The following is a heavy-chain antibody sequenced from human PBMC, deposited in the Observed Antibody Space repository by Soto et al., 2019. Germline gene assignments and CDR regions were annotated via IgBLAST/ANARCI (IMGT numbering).Heavy chain of an antibody. CDR3: AHRILRTVFGLVTTTAIYFDF. CDR2: IYWDDDK. CDR1: GFSLTTSGVG. Sequence: QITLNESGPTVVKPAETLTLTCTFSGFSLTTSGVGVGWSRQSPVKAPEWLALIYWDDDKRYSASLKSRLTITKDTSKNQVVLTMASVDPADTATYYCAHRILRTVFGLVTTTAIYFDFWGQGTPVVVSS. J-gene: IGHJ4*02. D-gene: IGHD3-3*01. V-gene: IGHV2-5*02.